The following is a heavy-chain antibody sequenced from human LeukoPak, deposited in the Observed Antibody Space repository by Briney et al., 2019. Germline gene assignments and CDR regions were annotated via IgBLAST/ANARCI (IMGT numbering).Heavy chain of an antibody. J-gene: IGHJ4*02. CDR2: ISGSGVTT. CDR3: AKEGRLWFGELLDDY. CDR1: GFTFTSYA. V-gene: IGHV3-23*01. D-gene: IGHD3-10*01. Sequence: RPGGSLRLSCAVSGFTFTSYAMSWVRQAPGKGLEWVSAISGSGVTTYYADSVKGRFTISRDNSKNTLYLQMNSLRAEDTAVYYCAKEGRLWFGELLDDYWGQGTLVTVSS.